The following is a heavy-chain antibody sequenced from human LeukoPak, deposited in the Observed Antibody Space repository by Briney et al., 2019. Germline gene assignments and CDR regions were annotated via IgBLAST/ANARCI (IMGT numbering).Heavy chain of an antibody. CDR3: ATERDTAMVDY. CDR1: GGTFSSYA. J-gene: IGHJ4*02. CDR2: TVPILGSA. D-gene: IGHD5-18*01. V-gene: IGHV1-69*06. Sequence: GASVKVSCKASGGTFSSYAVSWVRQAPGQGLEWMGRTVPILGSADYPQKFQGRVTMTEDTSTDTAYMELSSLRSEDTAVYYCATERDTAMVDYWGQGTLVTVSS.